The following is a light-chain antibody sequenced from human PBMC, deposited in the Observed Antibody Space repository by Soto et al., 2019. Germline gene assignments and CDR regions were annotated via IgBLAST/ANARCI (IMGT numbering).Light chain of an antibody. J-gene: IGKJ1*01. CDR1: QSVSSY. CDR2: DAS. CDR3: QQRSNWPPT. Sequence: EIVLTQSPATLSLSPGERATLSCRASQSVSSYLAWYQQKPGQAPRLLIYDASNRATGIPARFSGSGSGTAFTLTISSLEPEDFAVYYCQQRSNWPPTFGQGTNVEIK. V-gene: IGKV3-11*01.